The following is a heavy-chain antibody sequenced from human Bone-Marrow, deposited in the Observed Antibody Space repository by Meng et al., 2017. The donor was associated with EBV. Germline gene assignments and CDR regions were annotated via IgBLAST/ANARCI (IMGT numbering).Heavy chain of an antibody. V-gene: IGHV3-21*01. CDR2: ISSSSSYI. D-gene: IGHD2-15*01. CDR3: ARIGGGYCSGGSCYSQGHLDY. J-gene: IGHJ4*02. CDR1: GFTFSSYS. Sequence: EVXLVESGGXLVKPGGSLRLSCAASGFTFSSYSMNWVRQAPGKGLEWVSSISSSSSYIYYADSMKGRFTISRDNAKNSLFLQMNSLRAEDTAVYYCARIGGGYCSGGSCYSQGHLDYWGQGTLVTVSS.